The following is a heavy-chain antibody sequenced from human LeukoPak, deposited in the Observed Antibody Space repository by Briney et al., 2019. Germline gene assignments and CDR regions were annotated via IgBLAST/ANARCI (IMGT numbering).Heavy chain of an antibody. Sequence: GGSLRLSCAASGFTFSSYSMNWVRQAPGKGLEWVSYISSSSSTIYYADSVKGRFTISRDNAKNSLYLQMNSLRAEDTAVYYCARLSYYYDSSGYSLPYYFDYWGQGTLVTVSS. CDR3: ARLSYYYDSSGYSLPYYFDY. V-gene: IGHV3-48*04. CDR2: ISSSSSTI. J-gene: IGHJ4*02. D-gene: IGHD3-22*01. CDR1: GFTFSSYS.